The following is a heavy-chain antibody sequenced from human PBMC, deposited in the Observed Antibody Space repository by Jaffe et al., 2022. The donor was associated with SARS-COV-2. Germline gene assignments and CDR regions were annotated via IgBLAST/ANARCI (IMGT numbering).Heavy chain of an antibody. Sequence: QVQLQESGPGLVKPSETLSLTCTVSGGSISSYYWSWIRQPPGKGLEWIGYIYYSGSTNYNPSLKSRVTISVDTSKNQFSLKLSSVTAADTAVYYCARMSRIVVEVFDYWGQGTLVTVSS. CDR3: ARMSRIVVEVFDY. CDR2: IYYSGST. CDR1: GGSISSYY. J-gene: IGHJ4*02. V-gene: IGHV4-59*01. D-gene: IGHD3-22*01.